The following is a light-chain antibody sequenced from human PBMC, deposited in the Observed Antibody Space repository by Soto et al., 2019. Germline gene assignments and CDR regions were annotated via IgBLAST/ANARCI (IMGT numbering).Light chain of an antibody. CDR1: SSNIGAGYD. J-gene: IGLJ1*01. Sequence: QSVLAQPLSVSGAPGQRVTISCTGGSSNIGAGYDVHWYQQLPGTAPKLLIYDNTNRPSGVPDRFSGSKSGTSASLAITGLQAEDEADYYCQSFDSSLRGSVFGSGTKVTVL. CDR2: DNT. V-gene: IGLV1-40*01. CDR3: QSFDSSLRGSV.